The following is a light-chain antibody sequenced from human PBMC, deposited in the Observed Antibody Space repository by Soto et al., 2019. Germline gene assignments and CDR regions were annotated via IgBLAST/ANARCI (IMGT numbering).Light chain of an antibody. CDR2: DDN. V-gene: IGLV1-51*01. Sequence: QSVLTQPPSVSAAPGQKVTISCSGSSSNIGCNSVSWYQQIPGTAPKLLIYDDNKRPSGIPDRFSGSTSGTSATLGITGFQTGDEADYYCGSWDSSLSAYVFGTGTKVTVL. CDR3: GSWDSSLSAYV. J-gene: IGLJ1*01. CDR1: SSNIGCNS.